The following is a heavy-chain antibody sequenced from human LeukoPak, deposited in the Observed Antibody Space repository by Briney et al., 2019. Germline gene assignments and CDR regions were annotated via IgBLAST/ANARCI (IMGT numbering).Heavy chain of an antibody. CDR1: GVRISHTNFY. CDR3: ARGLHYYDSSGYYYDY. CDR2: IYFSGTA. J-gene: IGHJ4*02. Sequence: SETLSLTCSVSGVRISHTNFYWGWLRQPPGKGLEWIGGIYFSGTAHHSPSLKSRVSMSVDTTKNQFSLKLSSVTAADTAVYYCARGLHYYDSSGYYYDYWGQGTLVTVSS. D-gene: IGHD3-22*01. V-gene: IGHV4-39*07.